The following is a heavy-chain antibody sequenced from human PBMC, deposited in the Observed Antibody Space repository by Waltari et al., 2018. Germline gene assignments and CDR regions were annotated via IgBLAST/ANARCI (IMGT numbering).Heavy chain of an antibody. CDR3: VLYSSEFLGDC. V-gene: IGHV3-74*01. Sequence: QLVESGGGLVQMGGSLRLSCAAAGFPFCNYWMHWVRQARGKGLVSVSHINTDGSITNYADSVKGRFTISRDNAKNTLFLQMNSLRAEDTAVYYCVLYSSEFLGDCWGQGTLITVSS. D-gene: IGHD6-25*01. CDR2: INTDGSIT. J-gene: IGHJ4*02. CDR1: GFPFCNYW.